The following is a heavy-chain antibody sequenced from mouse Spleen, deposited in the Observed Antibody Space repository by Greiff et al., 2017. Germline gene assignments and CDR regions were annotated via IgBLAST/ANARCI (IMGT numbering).Heavy chain of an antibody. CDR2: INPNNGGT. J-gene: IGHJ4*01. CDR1: GYTFTDYN. D-gene: IGHD2-14*01. CDR3: ARWVRRRGYAMDY. V-gene: IGHV1-18*01. Sequence: VQLKESGPELVKPGASVKIPCKASGYTFTDYNMDWVKQSHGKSLEWIGDINPNNGGTIYNQKFKGKATLTVDKSSSTAYMELRSLTSEDTAVYYCARWVRRRGYAMDYWGQGTSVTVSS.